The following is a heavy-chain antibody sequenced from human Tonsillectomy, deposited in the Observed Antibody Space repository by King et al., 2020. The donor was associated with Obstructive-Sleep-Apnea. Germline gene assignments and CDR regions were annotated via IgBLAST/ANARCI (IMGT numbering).Heavy chain of an antibody. J-gene: IGHJ4*02. CDR1: GFSFSSYS. V-gene: IGHV3-48*04. D-gene: IGHD3-10*01. CDR2: ISTGSGTI. CDR3: ARETTYNYGAGSLDY. Sequence: VQLVESGGGLVQPGGSLRLSCAASGFSFSSYSVDWVRQAPGKGLEWVSYISTGSGTIYYAGSVKGRFTNSRDNSKNSLYLQMNSLRAEDTAMYYWARETTYNYGAGSLDYWGQGTLVTVSS.